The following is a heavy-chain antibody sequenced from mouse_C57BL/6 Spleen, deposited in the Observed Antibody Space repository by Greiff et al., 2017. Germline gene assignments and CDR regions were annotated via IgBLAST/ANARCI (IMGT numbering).Heavy chain of an antibody. CDR3: ARVEGNDY. Sequence: EVMLVESGGGLVKPGGSLKLSCAASGFTFSSYAMSWVRQTPEKRLEWVATISDGGSYTYYPDNVKGRFTISRDNAKNNLYLQMSHLKSEDTAMYYCARVEGNDYWGQGTTLTASS. CDR1: GFTFSSYA. CDR2: ISDGGSYT. D-gene: IGHD2-1*01. V-gene: IGHV5-4*03. J-gene: IGHJ2*01.